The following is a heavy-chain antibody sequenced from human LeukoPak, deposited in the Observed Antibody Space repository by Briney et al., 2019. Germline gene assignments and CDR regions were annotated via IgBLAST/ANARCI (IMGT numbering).Heavy chain of an antibody. CDR3: AKDNYYDGGGYYYASGYSQH. CDR1: GFTFSSYG. V-gene: IGHV3-30*18. D-gene: IGHD3-22*01. J-gene: IGHJ1*01. Sequence: QPGGSLRLSCAASGFTFSSYGMHWVRQAPGKGLEWVAVISYDGSNKYYADSVKGRFTISRDNSKNTLYLQMNSLRAEDTSVYYCAKDNYYDGGGYYYASGYSQHWGQGTLVTVSS. CDR2: ISYDGSNK.